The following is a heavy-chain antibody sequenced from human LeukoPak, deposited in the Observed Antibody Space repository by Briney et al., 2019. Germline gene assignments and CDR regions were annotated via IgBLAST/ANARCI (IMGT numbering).Heavy chain of an antibody. J-gene: IGHJ5*02. CDR3: ARIRCGHTGDICYNH. CDR2: VSPGGYI. Sequence: SETLSLTCTVSGVSFNAYYWSWIRQSPRKGLEWIGEVSPGGYIKYNPSLKSRVTISVDTSESQLSLRLSSVTAADTAMYYCARIRCGHTGDICYNHWAQGTLITVSS. D-gene: IGHD2-8*02. CDR1: GVSFNAYY. V-gene: IGHV4-34*01.